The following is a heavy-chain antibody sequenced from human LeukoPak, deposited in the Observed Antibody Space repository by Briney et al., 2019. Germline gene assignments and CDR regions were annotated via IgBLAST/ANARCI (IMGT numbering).Heavy chain of an antibody. Sequence: GGSLRLSCAASGFTFSSYEMNRVRQAPGKGLEWVSYISSSGSTIYYADSVKGRFTISRDNAKNSLYLQMNSLRAEDTAVYYCAKDSGVIGMYYFDYWGQGTLVTVSS. D-gene: IGHD3-16*02. CDR2: ISSSGSTI. CDR1: GFTFSSYE. CDR3: AKDSGVIGMYYFDY. J-gene: IGHJ4*02. V-gene: IGHV3-48*03.